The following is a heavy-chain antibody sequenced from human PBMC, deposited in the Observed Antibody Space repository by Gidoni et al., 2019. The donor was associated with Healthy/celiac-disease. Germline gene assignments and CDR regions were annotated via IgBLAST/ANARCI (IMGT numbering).Heavy chain of an antibody. J-gene: IGHJ4*02. V-gene: IGHV2-70*01. Sequence: QVTLRESGPALVKPTQTLTLTCTFSGFSLSPSGMCVSWIRQPPGKALEWLALIDWDDDKYYSTSLKTRLTISKDTSKNQVVLTMTNMDPVDTATYYCARGGIGRRGPYYFDYWGQGTLVTVSS. CDR1: GFSLSPSGMC. CDR3: ARGGIGRRGPYYFDY. CDR2: IDWDDDK. D-gene: IGHD1-26*01.